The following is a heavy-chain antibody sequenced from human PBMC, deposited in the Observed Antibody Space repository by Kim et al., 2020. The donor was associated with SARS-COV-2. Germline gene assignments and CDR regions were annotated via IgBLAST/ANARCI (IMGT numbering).Heavy chain of an antibody. D-gene: IGHD5-12*01. CDR2: ISYDGSNK. V-gene: IGHV3-30*04. CDR3: ARDIRGGDGYNSWRFYYYYYGMDV. J-gene: IGHJ6*02. Sequence: GGSLRLSCAASGFTFSSYAMHWVRQAPGKGLEWVAVISYDGSNKYYADSVKGRFTISRDNSKNTLYLQMNSLRAEDTAVYYCARDIRGGDGYNSWRFYYYYYGMDVWGQGTTVTVSS. CDR1: GFTFSSYA.